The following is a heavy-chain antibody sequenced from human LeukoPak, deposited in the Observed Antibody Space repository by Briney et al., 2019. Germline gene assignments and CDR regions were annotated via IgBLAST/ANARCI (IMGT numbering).Heavy chain of an antibody. CDR3: AKVAEDYGDYANYYYYYYMDV. V-gene: IGHV3-23*01. CDR2: ISGSGGST. D-gene: IGHD4-17*01. Sequence: GGSLRLSYAASGFTFSSYGMSWVRQAPGKGLEWVSAISGSGGSTYYADSVKGRFTISRDNSKNTLYLQMNSLRAEDTAVYYRAKVAEDYGDYANYYYYYYMDVWGKGTTVTISS. CDR1: GFTFSSYG. J-gene: IGHJ6*03.